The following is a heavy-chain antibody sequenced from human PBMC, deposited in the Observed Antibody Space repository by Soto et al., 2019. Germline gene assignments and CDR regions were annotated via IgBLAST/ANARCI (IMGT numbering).Heavy chain of an antibody. CDR2: IYYSGST. CDR1: GGSISSSSHY. J-gene: IGHJ5*02. Sequence: SETLSLTCTVSGGSISSSSHYWGWIRQPPGKGLEWIGSIYYSGSTYYNPSLKSRVTISVDTSKNQFSLKLSSVTAADTAVYYCARQIDYYGSGSYYPGGWFDPWGQGTLVTVSS. V-gene: IGHV4-39*01. CDR3: ARQIDYYGSGSYYPGGWFDP. D-gene: IGHD3-10*01.